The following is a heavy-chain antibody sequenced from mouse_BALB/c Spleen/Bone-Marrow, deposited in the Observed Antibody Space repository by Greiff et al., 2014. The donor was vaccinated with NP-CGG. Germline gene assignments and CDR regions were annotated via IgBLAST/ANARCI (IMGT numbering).Heavy chain of an antibody. D-gene: IGHD1-1*01. J-gene: IGHJ1*01. CDR2: ISSGSSST. Sequence: EVMLVESGGGLVQPGGSRKLSCVASGFTFSSFGMHWVRQAPEKGLEWVAYISSGSSSTYYADTLKGRFTISRDNPKNTLFLQRTSLRSEDTAMYYCARGYYYGSSHYWYFDVWGAGTTVTVSS. CDR3: ARGYYYGSSHYWYFDV. V-gene: IGHV5-17*02. CDR1: GFTFSSFG.